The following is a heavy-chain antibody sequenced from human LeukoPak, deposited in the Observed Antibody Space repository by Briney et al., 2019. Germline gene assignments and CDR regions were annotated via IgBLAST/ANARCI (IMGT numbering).Heavy chain of an antibody. CDR1: GGSFSGYY. V-gene: IGHV4-34*01. D-gene: IGHD3-22*01. CDR2: INHSGST. CDR3: ARHRPDYYDSSGYCDY. Sequence: PSETLSLTCAVYGGSFSGYYWSWIRQPPGKGLEWIGEINHSGSTNYNPSLKSRVTISVDTSKNQFSLKLSSVTAADTAVYYCARHRPDYYDSSGYCDYWGQGTLVTVSS. J-gene: IGHJ4*02.